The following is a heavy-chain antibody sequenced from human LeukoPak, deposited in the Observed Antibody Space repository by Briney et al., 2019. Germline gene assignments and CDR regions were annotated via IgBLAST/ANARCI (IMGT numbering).Heavy chain of an antibody. CDR1: GGSISSYH. Sequence: SETLSLTCTVSGGSISSYHWSWIRQPPGKGLEWIGYIYYSGSTNYNPSLKSRVTISVDTSKNQFSLKLSSVTAADTAVYYCARGITFNWFDPWGQGALVTVSS. CDR2: IYYSGST. V-gene: IGHV4-59*01. D-gene: IGHD3-16*01. CDR3: ARGITFNWFDP. J-gene: IGHJ5*02.